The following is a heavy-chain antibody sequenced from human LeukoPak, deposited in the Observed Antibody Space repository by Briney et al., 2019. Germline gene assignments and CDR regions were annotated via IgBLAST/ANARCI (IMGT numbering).Heavy chain of an antibody. V-gene: IGHV3-7*01. J-gene: IGHJ3*02. D-gene: IGHD3/OR15-3a*01. CDR1: GFTFSSYW. Sequence: GGSLRLSCEASGFTFSSYWMSWVRQAPGKGLEGVANIRDDGGEIYYVDSVKGRFTISRDNAKSSLFLQMNSLRAEDAAVYYCTTRPGLGDAFDIWGQGTMVTVSS. CDR2: IRDDGGEI. CDR3: TTRPGLGDAFDI.